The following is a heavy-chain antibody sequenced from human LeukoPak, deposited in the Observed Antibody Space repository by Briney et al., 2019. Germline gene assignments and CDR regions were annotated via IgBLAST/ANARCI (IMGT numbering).Heavy chain of an antibody. CDR2: ISSSSSYI. Sequence: GGSLRLSCAASGFTFSSYSMNWVRQAPGEGLVWVSSISSSSSYIYYADSVKGRFTISRDNAKNSLYLQMNSLRAEDTAVYYCARDPLGYCSSTSCHPHAFDIWGQGTMVTVSS. CDR1: GFTFSSYS. J-gene: IGHJ3*02. CDR3: ARDPLGYCSSTSCHPHAFDI. D-gene: IGHD2-2*01. V-gene: IGHV3-21*01.